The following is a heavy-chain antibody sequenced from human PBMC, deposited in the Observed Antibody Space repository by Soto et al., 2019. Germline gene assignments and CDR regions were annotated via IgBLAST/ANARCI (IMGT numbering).Heavy chain of an antibody. CDR3: ATMKRARLDS. D-gene: IGHD6-25*01. Sequence: QEQVVQSGPAMKEPGSSVKVSCRASGIMSSGYGFSWVRQAPGQGLQWVGVINPTLDSTHYAQNLQGRVSITVDKSTDTAYLEVTNLRLEDTAIYFCATMKRARLDSWGRGTVVTVSS. J-gene: IGHJ4*02. CDR1: GIMSSGYG. V-gene: IGHV1-69*06. CDR2: INPTLDST.